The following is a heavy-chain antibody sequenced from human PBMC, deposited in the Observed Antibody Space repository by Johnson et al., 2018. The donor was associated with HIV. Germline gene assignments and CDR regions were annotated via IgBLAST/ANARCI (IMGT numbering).Heavy chain of an antibody. CDR3: VRGWHSSGRCDVFEI. Sequence: VQLVESGGGVVQPGRSLRLSCAASGFTFSSYDMHWVRQATGKGLEWVSAIGTAGDTYYPGSVKGRFTISRENAKNSLYLQMNSLRVEDTAVYYCVRGWHSSGRCDVFEIWGQGTMVTVSS. D-gene: IGHD6-19*01. CDR2: IGTAGDT. CDR1: GFTFSSYD. V-gene: IGHV3-13*01. J-gene: IGHJ3*02.